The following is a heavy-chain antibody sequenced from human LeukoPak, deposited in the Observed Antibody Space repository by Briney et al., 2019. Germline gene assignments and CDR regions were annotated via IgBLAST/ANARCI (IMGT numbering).Heavy chain of an antibody. CDR1: GGSFSGYY. V-gene: IGHV4-34*01. J-gene: IGHJ6*02. CDR2: INASGST. Sequence: SETLSLTCGVSGGSFSGYYWSWIRQPPGRGLEWIGEINASGSTDYNPSLMSRVTISLDTSKNQFSLKLRSMTAADTAIYFCVRVGGLKIRGFMICVRLGGYYSGMDVWGQGTTVSVSS. CDR3: VRVGGLKIRGFMICVRLGGYYSGMDV. D-gene: IGHD3-10*01.